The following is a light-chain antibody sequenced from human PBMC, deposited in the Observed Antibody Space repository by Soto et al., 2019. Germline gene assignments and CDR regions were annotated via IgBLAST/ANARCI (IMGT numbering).Light chain of an antibody. CDR2: DAS. V-gene: IGKV1-5*01. Sequence: DIQMTQSPSTLSASVGDRVTITCGASQSISSWLAWYQQKPGKAPKLLIYDASSLESGVPSRFSGSGSGTEFTLTISSLQPDDFATYYCQQYNSYPWTFGQGTRLEIK. J-gene: IGKJ5*01. CDR1: QSISSW. CDR3: QQYNSYPWT.